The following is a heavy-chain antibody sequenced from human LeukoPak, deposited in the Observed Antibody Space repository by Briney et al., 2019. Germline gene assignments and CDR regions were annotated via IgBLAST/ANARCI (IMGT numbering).Heavy chain of an antibody. V-gene: IGHV4-39*07. J-gene: IGHJ4*02. CDR2: IYYSGST. Sequence: SETLSLTCTVSGGSISSSSYYWGWIRQPPGKGLEWIGSIYYSGSTYYNPSLKSRVTISVDTSKNQFSLKLGSVTAADTAVYYCARGSFAAAAGLDYWGQGTLVTVSS. D-gene: IGHD6-13*01. CDR3: ARGSFAAAAGLDY. CDR1: GGSISSSSYY.